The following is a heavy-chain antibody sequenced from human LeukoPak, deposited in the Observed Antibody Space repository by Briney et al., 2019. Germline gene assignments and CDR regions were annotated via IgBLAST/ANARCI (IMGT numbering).Heavy chain of an antibody. Sequence: GGSLRLSCAHSGFLLSNFWMAWVRQAPGGGLEWLANINQDGSAKTCVDSVKGRFTISSNKSKNSLYVQMNRLRAEDTAMYYCARDSGYHAFDYWGQGTLVTVSS. CDR2: INQDGSAK. CDR3: ARDSGYHAFDY. CDR1: GFLLSNFW. V-gene: IGHV3-7*05. D-gene: IGHD5-12*01. J-gene: IGHJ4*02.